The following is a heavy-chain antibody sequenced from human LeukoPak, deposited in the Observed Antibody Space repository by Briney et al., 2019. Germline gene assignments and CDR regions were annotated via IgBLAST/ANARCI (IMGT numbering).Heavy chain of an antibody. J-gene: IGHJ4*02. CDR1: GYTFTSYD. CDR3: ARGYYYDSSGYYYFDY. V-gene: IGHV1-8*01. D-gene: IGHD3-22*01. Sequence: ASVKVSFKASGYTFTSYDINWVRQATGQGLEWMGWMNPNSGNTGYAQKFQGRVTMTRNTSISTAYMELSSLRSEDTAVYYCARGYYYDSSGYYYFDYWGQGTLVTVSS. CDR2: MNPNSGNT.